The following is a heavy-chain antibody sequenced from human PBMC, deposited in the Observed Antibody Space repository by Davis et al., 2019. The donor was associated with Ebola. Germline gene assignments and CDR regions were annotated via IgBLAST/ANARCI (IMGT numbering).Heavy chain of an antibody. J-gene: IGHJ6*02. D-gene: IGHD3-3*01. CDR1: GFTFSSYA. CDR3: AKGLDFWSGYPI. Sequence: PGGSLRLSCAASGFTFSSYAMSWVRQAPGKGLEWVSAISGSGGSTYYADSVKGRSTISRDNSKNTLYLQMNSLRAEDTAVYYCAKGLDFWSGYPIWGQGTTVTVSS. V-gene: IGHV3-23*01. CDR2: ISGSGGST.